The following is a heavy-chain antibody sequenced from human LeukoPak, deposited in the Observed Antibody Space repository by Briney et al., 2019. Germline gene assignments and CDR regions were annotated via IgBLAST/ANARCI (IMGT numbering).Heavy chain of an antibody. J-gene: IGHJ4*02. CDR1: GGSISSYY. Sequence: TSETLSLTCTVSGGSISSYYWSWIRQPPGKGLEWIGYIYYSGSTNYNPSLKSRVTISVDTSKNQFSLKLSSVTAADTAVYYCASCYYDSSGYQPFDYWGQGTLVTVSS. D-gene: IGHD3-22*01. V-gene: IGHV4-59*08. CDR2: IYYSGST. CDR3: ASCYYDSSGYQPFDY.